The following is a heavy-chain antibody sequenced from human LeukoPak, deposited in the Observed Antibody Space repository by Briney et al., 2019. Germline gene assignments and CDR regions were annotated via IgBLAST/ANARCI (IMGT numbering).Heavy chain of an antibody. Sequence: SETLSLTCTVSGGSLSSSSYYWGWIRQPPGKGLESIGSIYYSGSTYYNPSLKSRVTISVDTSKNQFSLKLSSVTAADTAVYYCARHSRFDFWSGYLWYFDYWGQGTLVTVSS. D-gene: IGHD3-3*01. CDR3: ARHSRFDFWSGYLWYFDY. CDR2: IYYSGST. J-gene: IGHJ4*02. V-gene: IGHV4-39*01. CDR1: GGSLSSSSYY.